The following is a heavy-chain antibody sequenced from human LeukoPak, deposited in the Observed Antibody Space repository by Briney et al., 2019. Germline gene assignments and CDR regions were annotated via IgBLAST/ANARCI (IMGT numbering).Heavy chain of an antibody. CDR2: LSGSGGST. J-gene: IGHJ4*02. CDR3: VSRPYCINGICYERYYFVY. Sequence: GGSLRLSCAASGFTFSNYAMSWVRQAPGKGLEWVSGLSGSGGSTYYTDSVRGRFTISRDNSKNTLYLKMNSLRAEDTAVYYCVSRPYCINGICYERYYFVYWGQGTLVTVSS. V-gene: IGHV3-23*01. CDR1: GFTFSNYA. D-gene: IGHD2-8*01.